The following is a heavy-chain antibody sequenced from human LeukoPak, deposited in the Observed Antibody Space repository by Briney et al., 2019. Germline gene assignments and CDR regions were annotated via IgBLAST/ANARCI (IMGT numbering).Heavy chain of an antibody. CDR2: IYSSGSA. D-gene: IGHD6-19*01. CDR3: ARDVRYASGWSTPES. J-gene: IGHJ5*02. V-gene: IGHV4-4*07. CDR1: GGSIMNHY. Sequence: SETLSLTCTVSGGSIMNHYWSWIRQPAGKGLEWIGRIYSSGSANYSPSLKNRVSMSIDTSNNHFSLNLTSVTAADTALYFCARDVRYASGWSTPESWGQGTLVTVSS.